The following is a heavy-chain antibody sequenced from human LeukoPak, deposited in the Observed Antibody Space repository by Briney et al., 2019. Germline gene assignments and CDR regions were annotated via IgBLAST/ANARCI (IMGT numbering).Heavy chain of an antibody. CDR2: ISGSGGST. CDR1: GFTFSSYA. D-gene: IGHD3-10*01. V-gene: IGHV3-23*01. CDR3: ANPPMVRGGGW. Sequence: PGGSLRLSCAASGFTFSSYAMSWVRQAPGKGLEWVSAISGSGGSTYYADSVKGRFTISRDNSKNTLYLQMNSLRTEDTAIYYCANPPMVRGGGWWGQGILVTVSS. J-gene: IGHJ4*02.